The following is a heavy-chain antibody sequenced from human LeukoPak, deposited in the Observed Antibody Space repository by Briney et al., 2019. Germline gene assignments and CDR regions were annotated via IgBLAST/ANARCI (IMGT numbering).Heavy chain of an antibody. CDR1: GFTFSSYA. V-gene: IGHV3-23*01. CDR3: AKGTMWQLVGNY. J-gene: IGHJ4*02. Sequence: GGSLRLSCAASGFTFSSYAMSWVRQAPGKGXXXVSAISGSGGSXXXXDXXXXRFTISXDNSKNTLYLQMNSLRAEDTAVYYCAKGTMWQLVGNYWGQGTLVTVSS. CDR2: ISGSGGSX. D-gene: IGHD6-6*01.